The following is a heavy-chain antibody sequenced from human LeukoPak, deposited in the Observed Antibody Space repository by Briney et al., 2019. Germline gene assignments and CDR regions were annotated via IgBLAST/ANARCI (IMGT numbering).Heavy chain of an antibody. D-gene: IGHD4-11*01. CDR2: INPSGGST. V-gene: IGHV1-46*01. Sequence: ASVKVSCKASGYTFTSYYMHWVRQAPGQGLEWMGIINPSGGSTSYAQKFQGRVTMTRDMSTSTVYMELSSLRSEDTAVYYCAREGTTRFYYYYYMDVWGKGTTVTVSS. CDR1: GYTFTSYY. CDR3: AREGTTRFYYYYYMDV. J-gene: IGHJ6*03.